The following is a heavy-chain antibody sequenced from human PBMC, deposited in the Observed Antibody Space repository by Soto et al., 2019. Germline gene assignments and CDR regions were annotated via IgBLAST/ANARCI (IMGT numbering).Heavy chain of an antibody. CDR1: GFTFGDYA. Sequence: PGGSLRLSCTASGFTFGDYAMSWVRQAPGKGLEWVGFIRSKAYGGTTEYAASVKGRFTISRDDSKSIAYLQMNSLKTEDTAVYYCTGMTTVTTPEGWGQGTLVTVSS. J-gene: IGHJ4*02. V-gene: IGHV3-49*04. CDR2: IRSKAYGGTT. CDR3: TGMTTVTTPEG. D-gene: IGHD4-17*01.